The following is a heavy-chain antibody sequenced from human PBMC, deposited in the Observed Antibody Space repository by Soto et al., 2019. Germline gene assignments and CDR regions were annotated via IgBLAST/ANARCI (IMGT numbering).Heavy chain of an antibody. J-gene: IGHJ4*02. CDR3: AKGRGNYWAIDS. D-gene: IGHD1-7*01. V-gene: IGHV3-30*18. CDR2: ILSDGNNK. CDR1: GFTFSSYG. Sequence: QVQLVESGGGVVQPGRSLRLSCAASGFTFSSYGMHWVRQAPGKGLEWVAVILSDGNNKFYADSVKGRFTISRDNSKNTLYLQMDSLRVEETAVYYCAKGRGNYWAIDSWGQGTLVTVSS.